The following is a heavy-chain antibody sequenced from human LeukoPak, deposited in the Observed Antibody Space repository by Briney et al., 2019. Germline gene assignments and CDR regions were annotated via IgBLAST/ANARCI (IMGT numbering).Heavy chain of an antibody. D-gene: IGHD6-13*01. V-gene: IGHV4-34*01. CDR1: GGSFSGYY. Sequence: SETLSLTCAVYGGSFSGYYWSWIRQPPGKGLEWIGEINHSGSTNYNPSLKSRVTISVDTSKNQFSLKLSSVTAADTAVYYCARGRGYSRTNWFGPWGQGTLVTVSS. CDR2: INHSGST. J-gene: IGHJ5*02. CDR3: ARGRGYSRTNWFGP.